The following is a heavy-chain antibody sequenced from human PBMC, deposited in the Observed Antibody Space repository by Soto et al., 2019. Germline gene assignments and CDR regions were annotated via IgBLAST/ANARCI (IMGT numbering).Heavy chain of an antibody. CDR1: GYTFTSYA. Sequence: ASVKVSCKASGYTFTSYAMHWVRQAPGQRLEWMGWINAGNGNTKYSQKFQGRVTITRDTSASTAYMELSSLRSEDTAVYYCARDSINKNTIAVAGIGSWGQGTLVTVSS. CDR3: ARDSINKNTIAVAGIGS. D-gene: IGHD6-19*01. V-gene: IGHV1-3*01. J-gene: IGHJ5*01. CDR2: INAGNGNT.